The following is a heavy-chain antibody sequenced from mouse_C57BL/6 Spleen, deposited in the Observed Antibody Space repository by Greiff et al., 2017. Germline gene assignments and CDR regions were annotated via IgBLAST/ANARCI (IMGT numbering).Heavy chain of an antibody. CDR3: ARDDGYPYWYFDV. CDR2: ISYDGSN. D-gene: IGHD2-3*01. CDR1: GYSITSGYY. Sequence: DVHLVESGPGLVKPSQSLSLTCSVTGYSITSGYYWNWIRQFPGNKLEWMGYISYDGSNNYNPSLKNRIAITRDTSKNQFFLKLNSVTTEDTATYYCARDDGYPYWYFDVWGTGTTVTVSS. V-gene: IGHV3-6*01. J-gene: IGHJ1*03.